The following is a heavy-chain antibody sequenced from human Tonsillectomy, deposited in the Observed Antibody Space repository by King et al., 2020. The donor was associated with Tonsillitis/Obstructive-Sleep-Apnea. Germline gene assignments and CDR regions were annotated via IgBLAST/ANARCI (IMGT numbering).Heavy chain of an antibody. Sequence: LQLVQSGAEVKKPGASVKVSCKASGYTFTNYGISWVRQAPGQGLEWMGWISAYNGNTNYTQKLQGRVTMTTDTSTSTAYMELRSLRSDDTAVYYCARDRGSYYLHGSDPWGQGTLVTVSS. CDR3: ARDRGSYYLHGSDP. D-gene: IGHD1-26*01. J-gene: IGHJ5*02. CDR2: ISAYNGNT. V-gene: IGHV1-18*01. CDR1: GYTFTNYG.